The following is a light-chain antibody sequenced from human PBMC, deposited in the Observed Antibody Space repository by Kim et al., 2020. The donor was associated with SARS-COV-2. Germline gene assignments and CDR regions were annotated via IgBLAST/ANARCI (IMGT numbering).Light chain of an antibody. CDR1: RSVLSSSNNRNY. V-gene: IGKV4-1*01. Sequence: ATINCRSSRSVLSSSNNRNYLSWLQQKPGQPPKLLINWASTRESGVPARFSGSGSGTDFTLTIGSLQAEDVAVYYCQQFYSAPITFGQGTRLEIK. CDR3: QQFYSAPIT. CDR2: WAS. J-gene: IGKJ5*01.